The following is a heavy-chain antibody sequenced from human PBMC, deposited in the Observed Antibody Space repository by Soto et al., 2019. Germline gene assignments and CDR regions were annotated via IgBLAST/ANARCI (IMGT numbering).Heavy chain of an antibody. CDR3: ARAKEYSSSSVYYGMDV. CDR1: GGTFSSYA. D-gene: IGHD6-6*01. J-gene: IGHJ6*02. V-gene: IGHV1-69*06. CDR2: IIPIFGTA. Sequence: QVQLVQSGAEVKKPGSSVKVSCKASGGTFSSYAISWVRQAPGQGLEWMGGIIPIFGTANYAQKFQGGVTITADKPTSTAYMELSSVRSEDMGVYYCARAKEYSSSSVYYGMDVWGQGTTVTVSS.